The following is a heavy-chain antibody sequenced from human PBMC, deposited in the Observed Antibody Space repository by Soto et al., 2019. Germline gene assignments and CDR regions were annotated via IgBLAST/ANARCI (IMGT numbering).Heavy chain of an antibody. CDR1: GGSFSGYY. V-gene: IGHV4-34*01. CDR3: ARGHLVVVAATNWFDP. Sequence: QVQLQQWGAGLLKPSETLSLTCAVYGGSFSGYYWSWIRQPPGKGLEWIGEINHSGSTNYNPSLKSRVTISVDTPKNHFSLKLSSVTAADTAVYYCARGHLVVVAATNWFDPWGQGTLVTVSS. CDR2: INHSGST. J-gene: IGHJ5*02. D-gene: IGHD2-15*01.